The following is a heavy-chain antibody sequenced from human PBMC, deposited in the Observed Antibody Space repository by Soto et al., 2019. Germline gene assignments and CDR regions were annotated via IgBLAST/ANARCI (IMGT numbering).Heavy chain of an antibody. CDR2: INPSGGST. CDR1: GYTFTRYY. CDR3: ATGSVTTGAFDI. Sequence: GASVKGYFKASGYTFTRYYMHWLRQAPGQGLEWMGIINPSGGSTSYAQKFQGRVTMTRDTSTSTVYMELSSLRSEDTAVYYCATGSVTTGAFDIWGQGTMVTVSS. D-gene: IGHD4-17*01. V-gene: IGHV1-46*01. J-gene: IGHJ3*02.